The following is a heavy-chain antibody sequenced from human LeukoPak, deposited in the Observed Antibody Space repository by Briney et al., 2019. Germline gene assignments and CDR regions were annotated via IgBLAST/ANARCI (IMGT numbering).Heavy chain of an antibody. CDR2: INGSGGST. CDR3: ATRGSFSCYPVLSCYCYYYGMDV. V-gene: IGHV3-23*01. D-gene: IGHD2-15*01. CDR1: GFTFSSYA. J-gene: IGHJ6*02. Sequence: GGSLRLSCAASGFTFSSYAMSWVRQAPGKGLEWVSAINGSGGSTYYADSVKGRFTISRDNSKNTLHLQMNSLRAEDTAVYYCATRGSFSCYPVLSCYCYYYGMDVWGQGTTVTVSS.